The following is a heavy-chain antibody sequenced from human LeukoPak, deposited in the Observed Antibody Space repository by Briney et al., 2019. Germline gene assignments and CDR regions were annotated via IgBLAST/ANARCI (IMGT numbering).Heavy chain of an antibody. J-gene: IGHJ4*02. CDR3: AKSSPSYWTSTNWYLDY. CDR2: ISGSGGGT. D-gene: IGHD2-2*01. Sequence: PGGSLRLSCAASGFTFSSYAMSWVRQAPGKGLEWVSTISGSGGGTYYADSVKGRFTISRDNSKNTLYLQMNSLRAEDTAVYYCAKSSPSYWTSTNWYLDYWGQGSLVTVSS. V-gene: IGHV3-23*01. CDR1: GFTFSSYA.